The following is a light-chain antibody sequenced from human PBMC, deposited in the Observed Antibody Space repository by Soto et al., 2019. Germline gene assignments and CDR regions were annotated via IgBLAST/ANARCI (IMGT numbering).Light chain of an antibody. Sequence: EIVLTQSPATLSLSPGEIATLSCRGIQSVSSYLAWYQQKPGQAPRLLIYDASNRATGIPARFSGSGSGKDLTLTISSLEPEDFAVYYCQQHSNRTPFTFGPGTKVDIK. CDR1: QSVSSY. CDR2: DAS. V-gene: IGKV3-11*01. J-gene: IGKJ3*01. CDR3: QQHSNRTPFT.